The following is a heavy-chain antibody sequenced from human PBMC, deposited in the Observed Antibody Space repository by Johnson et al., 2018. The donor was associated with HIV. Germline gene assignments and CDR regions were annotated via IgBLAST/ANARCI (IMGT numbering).Heavy chain of an antibody. CDR2: ITYDGSNK. CDR3: ARQPDNFWCSDAFDI. D-gene: IGHD3-3*01. V-gene: IGHV3-30*14. Sequence: QVQLVESGGGVMQPGKSLRLSCEASGFTFRSYAMHWIRQAPGKGLEWVAVITYDGSNKYYADSVKGRFTISSDNSKNKLYLQMNSLSAEDAAVYYCARQPDNFWCSDAFDIWGQGTMVTVSS. CDR1: GFTFRSYA. J-gene: IGHJ3*02.